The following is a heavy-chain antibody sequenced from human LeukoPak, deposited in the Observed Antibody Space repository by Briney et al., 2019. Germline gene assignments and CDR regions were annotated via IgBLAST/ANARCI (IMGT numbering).Heavy chain of an antibody. Sequence: PGGSLRLSCAASGFTFSSSAMSWVRQAPGKGLEWVSSISGSGSGGSTYYADSVKGRFTISRDNSKNTLYLQMNSLRAEDTAVYYCARGKRYYDSSGLPRGYYFDYWGQGTLVTVSS. D-gene: IGHD3-22*01. CDR1: GFTFSSSA. CDR2: ISGSGSGGST. CDR3: ARGKRYYDSSGLPRGYYFDY. V-gene: IGHV3-23*01. J-gene: IGHJ4*02.